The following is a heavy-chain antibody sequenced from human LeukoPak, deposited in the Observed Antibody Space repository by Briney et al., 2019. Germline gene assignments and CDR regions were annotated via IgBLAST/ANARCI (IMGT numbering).Heavy chain of an antibody. V-gene: IGHV3-23*01. J-gene: IGHJ1*01. CDR1: GFTFSSYV. CDR3: AKDFRDYGGNPEYLQH. D-gene: IGHD4-23*01. CDR2: ITGSGGDT. Sequence: GGSLRLSCAASGFTFSSYVINWVRQAPGKGLEWVSAITGSGGDTYYADSVKGRFTISRDNSKNTLNLQMNSLRAEDTAVYYCAKDFRDYGGNPEYLQHWGQGTLVSVSS.